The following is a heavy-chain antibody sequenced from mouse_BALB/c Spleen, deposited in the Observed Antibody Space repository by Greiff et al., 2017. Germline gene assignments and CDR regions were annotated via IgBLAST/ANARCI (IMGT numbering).Heavy chain of an antibody. D-gene: IGHD1-1*01. V-gene: IGHV5-6*01. Sequence: EVKLMESGGDLVKPGGSLKLSCAASGFTFSSYGMSWVRQTPDKRLEWVATISSGGSYTYYPDSVKGRFTISRDNAKNTLYLQMSSLKSEDTAMYYCATSYGYYAMDYWGQGTSVTVSS. J-gene: IGHJ4*01. CDR3: ATSYGYYAMDY. CDR1: GFTFSSYG. CDR2: ISSGGSYT.